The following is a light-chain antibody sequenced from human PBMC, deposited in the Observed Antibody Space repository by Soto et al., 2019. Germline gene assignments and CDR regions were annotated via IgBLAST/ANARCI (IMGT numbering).Light chain of an antibody. CDR3: QQRRNCPLT. CDR2: DVS. CDR1: QSVDSY. V-gene: IGKV3-11*01. J-gene: IGKJ4*01. Sequence: EIVLTQSPATLSLSPGERATLSCRASQSVDSYLTWYQQRPGQAPRLLIYDVSMRATGIPVRFSGSGSGTAFTLTISSLETEDVAIYYCQQRRNCPLTFSGGTKVEIK.